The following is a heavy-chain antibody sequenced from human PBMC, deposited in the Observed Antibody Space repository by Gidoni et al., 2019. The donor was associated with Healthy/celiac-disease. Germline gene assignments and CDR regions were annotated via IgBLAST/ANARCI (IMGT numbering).Heavy chain of an antibody. CDR1: GFTFSRYA. D-gene: IGHD3-10*01. CDR2: ISGSGGST. V-gene: IGHV3-23*01. Sequence: EVQLLESGGGLVQPGGSLRLSCAAPGFTFSRYAMAWVRQAPGKGLEWVSAISGSGGSTYYADSVKGRFTISRDNSKNTLYLQMNSLRAEDTAVYYCAKDGALVITMVRGVPTHFDYWGQGTLVTVSS. CDR3: AKDGALVITMVRGVPTHFDY. J-gene: IGHJ4*02.